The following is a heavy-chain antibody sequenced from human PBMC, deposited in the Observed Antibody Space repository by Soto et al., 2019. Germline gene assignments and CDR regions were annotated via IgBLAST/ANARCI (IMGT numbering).Heavy chain of an antibody. CDR2: IYYSGST. V-gene: IGHV4-31*03. J-gene: IGHJ5*02. CDR1: GGSISSGGYY. CDR3: AREEGAYYGSGSYNWFDP. Sequence: QVQLQESGPGLVKPSQTLSLTCTVSGGSISSGGYYWSWIRQHPGKGLEWIGYIYYSGSTYYNPSLEGRVTISVDTSKNQFSLKLSSVTAADTAVYYCAREEGAYYGSGSYNWFDPWGQGTLVTVSS. D-gene: IGHD3-10*01.